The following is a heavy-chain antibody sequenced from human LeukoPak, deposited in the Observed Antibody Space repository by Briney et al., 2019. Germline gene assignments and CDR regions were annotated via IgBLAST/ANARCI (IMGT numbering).Heavy chain of an antibody. D-gene: IGHD5-12*01. Sequence: GRSLRLSCAASGFTFSSYGMHWVRQAPGKGLEWVAVISYDGSNKYYADSVKGRFTISRDNSKNTLYLQMNSLRAEDTAVYYCARGDSGYDFSYFDYWGQGTLVTVSS. J-gene: IGHJ4*02. CDR2: ISYDGSNK. CDR1: GFTFSSYG. V-gene: IGHV3-30*03. CDR3: ARGDSGYDFSYFDY.